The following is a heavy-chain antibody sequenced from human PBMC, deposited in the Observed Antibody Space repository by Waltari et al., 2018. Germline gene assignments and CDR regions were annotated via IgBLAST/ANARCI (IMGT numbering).Heavy chain of an antibody. CDR2: ISPYNGNT. Sequence: QVHLVQSGGEVKKPGASVKVSCKASNYTFINYGISWVRQAPEQGIEWMGWISPYNGNTNQAQNSQGRLTMTTDTSTNTAYMELRTLISDDTAVYYCARESSGWFGMDVWGQGTTVTVSS. J-gene: IGHJ6*02. CDR1: NYTFINYG. V-gene: IGHV1-18*04. CDR3: ARESSGWFGMDV. D-gene: IGHD6-19*01.